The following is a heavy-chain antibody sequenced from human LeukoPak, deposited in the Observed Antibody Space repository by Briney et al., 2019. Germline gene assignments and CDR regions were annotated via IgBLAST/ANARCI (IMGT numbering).Heavy chain of an antibody. V-gene: IGHV3-74*01. CDR1: GFTFSSYW. CDR3: ERAASGSYSYNY. J-gene: IGHJ4*02. Sequence: GGSLRLSCAASGFTFSSYWMHWVRQAPGKGLVWVSRINSDGSGTIYADSVKGRFTISRDNAKNTLYLQMNSLRAEDTAVYYCERAASGSYSYNYWGQGTLVTVSS. D-gene: IGHD1-26*01. CDR2: INSDGSGT.